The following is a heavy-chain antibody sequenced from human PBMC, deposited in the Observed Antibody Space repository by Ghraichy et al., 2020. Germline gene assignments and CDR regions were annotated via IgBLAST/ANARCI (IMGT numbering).Heavy chain of an antibody. D-gene: IGHD6-6*01. CDR3: ARDIGARDFDY. Sequence: GGSLRLSCAASGFTVSSNYMSWVRQAPGKGLEWVSVIYSGGSTYYADSVKGRFTISRDNSKNTLYLQMNSLRAEDTAVYYCARDIGARDFDYWGQGTLITVAS. CDR2: IYSGGST. V-gene: IGHV3-53*01. J-gene: IGHJ4*02. CDR1: GFTVSSNY.